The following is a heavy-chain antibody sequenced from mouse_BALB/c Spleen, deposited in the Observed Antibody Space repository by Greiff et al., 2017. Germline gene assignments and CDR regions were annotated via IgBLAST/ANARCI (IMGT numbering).Heavy chain of an antibody. Sequence: EVKLEESGGGLVKPGGSLKLSCAASGFTFSSYAMSWVRQTPEKRLEWVASTSSGGSTYYPDSVKGRFTISRDNARNILYLQMSSLRSEDTAMYYCAREDYYGSSSYYFDYWGQGTTLTVSS. D-gene: IGHD1-1*01. CDR2: TSSGGST. CDR3: AREDYYGSSSYYFDY. J-gene: IGHJ2*01. CDR1: GFTFSSYA. V-gene: IGHV5-6-5*01.